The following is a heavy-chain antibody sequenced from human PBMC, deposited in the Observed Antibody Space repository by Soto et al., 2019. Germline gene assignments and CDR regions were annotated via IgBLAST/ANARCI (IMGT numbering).Heavy chain of an antibody. D-gene: IGHD4-17*01. V-gene: IGHV4-59*08. CDR2: IYYSGST. Sequence: PSETLSLTCTASGGSISSYYWSWIRQPPGKGLEWIGYIYYSGSTNYNPSLKSRVTISVDTSKNQFSLKLSSVTAADTAVYDCARLDYLSYFDYWGQGTLVTVAS. J-gene: IGHJ4*02. CDR3: ARLDYLSYFDY. CDR1: GGSISSYY.